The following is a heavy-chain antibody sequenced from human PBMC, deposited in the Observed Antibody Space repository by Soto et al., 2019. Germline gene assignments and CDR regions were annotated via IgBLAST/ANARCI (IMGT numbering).Heavy chain of an antibody. CDR3: ARGLGYCSGGSCLLGWFDP. J-gene: IGHJ5*02. D-gene: IGHD2-15*01. V-gene: IGHV1-69*01. CDR1: GFTFSSYA. CDR2: IIPIFGTA. Sequence: VQLVESGGGLVKPGGSLRLSCAASGFTFSSYAISWVRQAPGQGLEWMGGIIPIFGTANYAQKFQGRVTITADESTSTAYMELSSLRSEDTAVYYCARGLGYCSGGSCLLGWFDPWGQGTLVTVSS.